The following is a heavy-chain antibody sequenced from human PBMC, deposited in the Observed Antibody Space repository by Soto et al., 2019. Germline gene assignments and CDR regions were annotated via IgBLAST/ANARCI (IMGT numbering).Heavy chain of an antibody. J-gene: IGHJ4*02. V-gene: IGHV3-30*18. D-gene: IGHD4-17*01. CDR1: GFTFSSYG. Sequence: QVQLVESGGGVVQPGRSLRLSCAASGFTFSSYGMHWVRQAPGKGLEWVTLISYDGSNTYYADSVKGRFTISRDNSKNTLYMEMNSLRLEDTAVYYCAKGMTTLLPPGDLVYDSWGQGALVTVSS. CDR2: ISYDGSNT. CDR3: AKGMTTLLPPGDLVYDS.